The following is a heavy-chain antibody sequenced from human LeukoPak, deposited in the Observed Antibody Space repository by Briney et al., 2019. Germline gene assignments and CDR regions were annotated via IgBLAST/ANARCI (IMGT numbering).Heavy chain of an antibody. V-gene: IGHV3-23*01. D-gene: IGHD2-21*02. Sequence: GGSLRLSCEASGFTLFNYAMSWVRQAPGKGLQWVSGIGSDSATFYTDSVKGRFTISRDNSKNTVYLHIDSLGAEDTAVYYCAKCMSSTGVCLNFDYWGQGILVAVST. CDR3: AKCMSSTGVCLNFDY. J-gene: IGHJ4*02. CDR1: GFTLFNYA. CDR2: IGSDSAT.